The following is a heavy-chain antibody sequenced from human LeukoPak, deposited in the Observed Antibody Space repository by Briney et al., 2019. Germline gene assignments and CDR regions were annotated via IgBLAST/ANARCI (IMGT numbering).Heavy chain of an antibody. CDR2: ISYDGSNK. D-gene: IGHD3-10*01. CDR1: GFTFSSYA. Sequence: GGSLRLSCAASGFTFSSYAMHWVRQAPGKGLEWVAVISYDGSNKYYADSVKGRFTISRDNSKNTLYLQMNSLRAEDTAVYYCARGRPMVRGVIIKGPARLFDPWGQGTLVTVSS. CDR3: ARGRPMVRGVIIKGPARLFDP. J-gene: IGHJ5*02. V-gene: IGHV3-30*04.